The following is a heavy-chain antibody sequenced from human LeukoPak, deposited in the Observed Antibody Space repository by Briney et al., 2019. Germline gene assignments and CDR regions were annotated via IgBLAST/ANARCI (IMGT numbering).Heavy chain of an antibody. D-gene: IGHD6-19*01. Sequence: SETLSLTCTVSGGSISSYYWSWIRQPPGKGLEWIGYIYYSGSTNYNPSLKSRVTISVDTSKNQFSLKLSSVTDADTAVYYCARRTQWPYYFDYWGQGTLVTVSS. J-gene: IGHJ4*02. V-gene: IGHV4-59*08. CDR1: GGSISSYY. CDR3: ARRTQWPYYFDY. CDR2: IYYSGST.